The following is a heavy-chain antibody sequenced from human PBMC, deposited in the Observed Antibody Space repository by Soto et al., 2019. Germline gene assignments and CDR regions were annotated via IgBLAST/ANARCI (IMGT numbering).Heavy chain of an antibody. Sequence: PGGSLRLSCAASGFTVSNYWMNWVRQAPGKGLVWVSHIKSDGTTSYADSVEGRFTVSRDDAKNTFYLQMNSLRAEDTAVYYCAKDRGEEGVKFLEWFGGMDVWGHGTTVAVSS. CDR2: IKSDGTT. CDR1: GFTVSNYW. J-gene: IGHJ6*01. CDR3: AKDRGEEGVKFLEWFGGMDV. D-gene: IGHD3-3*01. V-gene: IGHV3-74*01.